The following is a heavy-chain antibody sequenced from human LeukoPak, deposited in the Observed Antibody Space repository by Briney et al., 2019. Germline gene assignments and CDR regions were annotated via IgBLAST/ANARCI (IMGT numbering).Heavy chain of an antibody. D-gene: IGHD3-16*01. V-gene: IGHV4-59*01. Sequence: SETLSLTCTVSGVSISNSYWSWIRQPPGKALEWIGYIYYSGSTNYNPSLKSRVTISVDTSKNQFSLKLTSVTAADRAIYYCARNIWGLDHWGQGTLVTVTS. J-gene: IGHJ4*02. CDR2: IYYSGST. CDR3: ARNIWGLDH. CDR1: GVSISNSY.